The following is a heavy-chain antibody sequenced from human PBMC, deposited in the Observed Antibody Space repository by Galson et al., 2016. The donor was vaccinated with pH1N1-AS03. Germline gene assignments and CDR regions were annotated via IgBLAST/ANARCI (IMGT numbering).Heavy chain of an antibody. V-gene: IGHV3-21*01. Sequence: LRLSCAASGFSFSDYGMTWIRQAPGKGLEWVSFISTTSSSIYYADSVKGRFTISRDNAKNSLFLQMNSLRDEDTAVYYCARDGPPQGISVAGSFDFWGQGTLVTVSS. CDR2: ISTTSSSI. J-gene: IGHJ4*02. D-gene: IGHD6-19*01. CDR1: GFSFSDYG. CDR3: ARDGPPQGISVAGSFDF.